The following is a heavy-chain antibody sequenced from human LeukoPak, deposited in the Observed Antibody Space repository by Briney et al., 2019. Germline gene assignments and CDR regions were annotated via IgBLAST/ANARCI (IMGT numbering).Heavy chain of an antibody. CDR2: INNSGGIT. CDR1: GFTFRSYA. Sequence: GASLRLSCAASGFTFRSYAMSWVRQAPGKGLEWVSVINNSGGITYYADSVKGRFTISRDNSKNTLYLQMNSLGAEDTAVYYCATPGYSSGWYAYWGQGTLVTVSS. CDR3: ATPGYSSGWYAY. D-gene: IGHD6-19*01. V-gene: IGHV3-23*01. J-gene: IGHJ4*02.